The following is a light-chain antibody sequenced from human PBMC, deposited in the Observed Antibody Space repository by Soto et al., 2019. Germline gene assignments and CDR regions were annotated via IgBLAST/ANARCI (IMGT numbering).Light chain of an antibody. J-gene: IGKJ1*01. V-gene: IGKV3-20*01. CDR3: QQYGSSPRT. Sequence: EIVLTQSPGTLSLSPGERATLSCRASQSVSSSYLAWYQQKPGQANRLLIDGASSRATGIPDRFSGSGSGTDVTLTISRLEPEDFAVYSCQQYGSSPRTFGQGTKVEIK. CDR2: GAS. CDR1: QSVSSSY.